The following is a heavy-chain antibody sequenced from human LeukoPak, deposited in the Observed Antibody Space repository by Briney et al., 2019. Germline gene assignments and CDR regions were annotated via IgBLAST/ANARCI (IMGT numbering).Heavy chain of an antibody. CDR2: INPNSGGT. J-gene: IGHJ4*02. V-gene: IGHV1-2*02. D-gene: IGHD4-11*01. CDR3: AREGATDYYFDP. CDR1: VYTFTGYY. Sequence: ASVKVSCKASVYTFTGYYMHWVRQAPGQGLEWMGWINPNSGGTNYAQKFQGRVTMTRDTSINTAYMELRSLRSDDTAVYYCAREGATDYYFDPWGQGTLVTVSS.